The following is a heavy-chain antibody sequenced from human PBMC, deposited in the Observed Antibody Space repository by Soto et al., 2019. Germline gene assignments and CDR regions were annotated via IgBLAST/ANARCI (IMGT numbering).Heavy chain of an antibody. CDR1: GGTFSGYY. CDR3: ASTFCGGDTCYGMDV. CDR2: IYYSGST. J-gene: IGHJ6*02. V-gene: IGHV4-34*01. D-gene: IGHD2-21*01. Sequence: PSETLSLTCAVYGGTFSGYYWTWIRQAPGKGLEWIGNIYYSGSTSYNPSLKSRLTMSVDMSQNQFSLKLSSVTAADTAVYFCASTFCGGDTCYGMDVWGQGTTVTVSS.